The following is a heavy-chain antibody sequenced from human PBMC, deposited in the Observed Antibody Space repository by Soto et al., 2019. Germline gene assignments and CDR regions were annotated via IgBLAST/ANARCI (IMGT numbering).Heavy chain of an antibody. CDR1: GGSISSGGYY. CDR3: AMYYDFWSGKERDYMDV. V-gene: IGHV4-31*03. J-gene: IGHJ6*03. CDR2: IYYSGST. D-gene: IGHD3-3*01. Sequence: SETLSLTCTVSGGSISSGGYYWSWSRQHPGKGLEWIGYIYYSGSTYYNPSLKSRVTISVDTSKNQFSLKLSSVTAADTAVYYCAMYYDFWSGKERDYMDVRGKGTTVTVSS.